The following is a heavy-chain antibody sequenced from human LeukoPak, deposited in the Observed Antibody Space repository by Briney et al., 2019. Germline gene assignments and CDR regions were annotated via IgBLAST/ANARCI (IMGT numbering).Heavy chain of an antibody. CDR2: IRGSGGGT. D-gene: IGHD2-21*02. CDR3: VKARMPHCGTDCLES. V-gene: IGHV3-23*01. J-gene: IGHJ4*02. Sequence: SGGSLRLSCAASGFTFSNYGMSWVRQAPGKGLEWVSVIRGSGGGTYYADSVKGRFTISRDNSKNTVYLQVNSLRAEDTAVYYCVKARMPHCGTDCLESWGQGTLVTVSS. CDR1: GFTFSNYG.